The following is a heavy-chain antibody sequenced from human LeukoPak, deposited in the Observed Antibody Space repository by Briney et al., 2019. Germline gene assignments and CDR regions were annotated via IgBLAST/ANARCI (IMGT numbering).Heavy chain of an antibody. Sequence: SETLSLTCAVSGGSISSSNWWSWVRQPPGKGLEWIGEIYHSGSTNYNPSLKSRVTISVDKSKNQFSLKLSSVTAAGTAVYYCARAPGYSGYGFFDYWGQGTLVTVSS. V-gene: IGHV4-4*02. D-gene: IGHD5-12*01. J-gene: IGHJ4*02. CDR1: GGSISSSNW. CDR3: ARAPGYSGYGFFDY. CDR2: IYHSGST.